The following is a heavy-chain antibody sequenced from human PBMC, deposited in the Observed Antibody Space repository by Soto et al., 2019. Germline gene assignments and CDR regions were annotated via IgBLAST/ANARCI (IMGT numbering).Heavy chain of an antibody. V-gene: IGHV4-30-2*01. CDR3: ARSREFDY. J-gene: IGHJ4*02. CDR1: GGSLSGATYS. CDR2: IFPSGTT. Sequence: TSETLSLTCGVSGGSLSGATYSWNWIRQPPGKGLEWIGYIFPSGTTYYNPSLKSRVTISIDVSKNQFSLSLRSLTAADTAVYYRARSREFDYWSQGTLVTVSS.